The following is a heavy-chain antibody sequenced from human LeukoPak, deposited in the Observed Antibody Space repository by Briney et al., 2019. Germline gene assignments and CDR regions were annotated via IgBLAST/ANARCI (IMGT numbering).Heavy chain of an antibody. J-gene: IGHJ4*02. D-gene: IGHD2-21*02. V-gene: IGHV3-53*01. CDR3: ASPGVDCGGDCYWYYFDY. Sequence: GGSLRLSCAASGFTFSSYSMNWARQAPGKGLEWVSVIYSGGSTYYADSVKGRFTISRDNSKNTLYLQMNSLRAEDTAVYYCASPGVDCGGDCYWYYFDYWGQGTLVTVSS. CDR1: GFTFSSYS. CDR2: IYSGGST.